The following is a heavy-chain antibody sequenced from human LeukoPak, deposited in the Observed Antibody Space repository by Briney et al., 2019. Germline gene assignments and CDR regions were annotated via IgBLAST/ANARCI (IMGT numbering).Heavy chain of an antibody. CDR3: AKDGDIVLMVYAPTYGMDV. D-gene: IGHD2-8*01. J-gene: IGHJ6*02. CDR1: GFTFSSYG. Sequence: GRSLRLSCAASGFTFSSYGMHWVRQAPGKGLEWVTVISSDGSNKYYADSVRGRFAISRDNSKNTLYLQMNSLRAEDTAVYYCAKDGDIVLMVYAPTYGMDVWGQGTTVTVSS. V-gene: IGHV3-30*18. CDR2: ISSDGSNK.